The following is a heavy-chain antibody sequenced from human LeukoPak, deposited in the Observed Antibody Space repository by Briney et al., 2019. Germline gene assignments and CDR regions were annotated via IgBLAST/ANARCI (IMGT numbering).Heavy chain of an antibody. CDR2: ISGSGGHT. D-gene: IGHD5-12*01. CDR3: ARVERGYDLILRKDYYYYMDV. CDR1: GFTFSSYG. J-gene: IGHJ6*03. Sequence: GGTLRLSCVASGFTFSSYGMTWVRQAPGKGLEWVSSISGSGGHTYSADSVRGRFTISRDNSKNTLYLQMNSLRAEDTAVYYCARVERGYDLILRKDYYYYMDVWGKGTAVTVSS. V-gene: IGHV3-23*01.